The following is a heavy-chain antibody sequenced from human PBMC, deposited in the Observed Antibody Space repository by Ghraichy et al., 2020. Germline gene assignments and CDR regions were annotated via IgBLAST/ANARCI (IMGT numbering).Heavy chain of an antibody. J-gene: IGHJ4*02. CDR1: GFIFSSNA. D-gene: IGHD1-26*01. Sequence: GGSLRLSCAASGFIFSSNAMNWVRQAPGKGLEWVSSISGSGSDMFYADSVQGRFTISSDNYKNQLYLQMNSLGAEDTAVYYWAKSDGTRASDYWGQGTLVPVSS. V-gene: IGHV3-23*01. CDR3: AKSDGTRASDY. CDR2: ISGSGSDM.